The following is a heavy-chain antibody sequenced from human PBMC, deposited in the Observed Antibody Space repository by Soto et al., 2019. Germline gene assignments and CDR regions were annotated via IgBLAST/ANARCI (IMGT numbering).Heavy chain of an antibody. CDR2: IHYSGAT. J-gene: IGHJ6*02. Sequence: HVPLQESGPRRVRPSETLSLTCNVSGDPINSGGFYWSWVRQPPGNGLEWIANIHYSGATYYNLSLKSRVTISMDTSENQFSLRLTSATAADTAVYYCGRYYDFWSYGMDVWGQGITVTVSS. D-gene: IGHD3-3*01. CDR3: GRYYDFWSYGMDV. CDR1: GDPINSGGFY. V-gene: IGHV4-31*03.